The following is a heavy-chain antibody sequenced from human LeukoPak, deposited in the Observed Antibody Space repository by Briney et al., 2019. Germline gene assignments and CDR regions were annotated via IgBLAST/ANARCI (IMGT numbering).Heavy chain of an antibody. Sequence: GGSLRLSCAASGFTFSAYSMNWVRQAPGRGLEWVSSISSSSRSIYNADSVKGRFTISRDNAKRSLYLQMNSLRAEDTAVYYCARDLSGTYPFDLWGQGTLVTVSS. J-gene: IGHJ4*02. V-gene: IGHV3-21*01. D-gene: IGHD1-26*01. CDR3: ARDLSGTYPFDL. CDR2: ISSSSRSI. CDR1: GFTFSAYS.